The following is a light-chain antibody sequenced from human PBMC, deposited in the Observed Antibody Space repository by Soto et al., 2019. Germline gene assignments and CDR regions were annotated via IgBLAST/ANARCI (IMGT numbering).Light chain of an antibody. J-gene: IGLJ1*01. CDR3: NSYAGSSTPYV. V-gene: IGLV2-14*03. CDR2: DVT. Sequence: QSAPTQPASVSGSPGQSITISCTGTDSDVGGYNYVSWYQQHPGKVPKLLIYDVTNRPSGVSSRFSGSKSGNTASLTISGLQAEDEADYYCNSYAGSSTPYVFGTGTKLTVL. CDR1: DSDVGGYNY.